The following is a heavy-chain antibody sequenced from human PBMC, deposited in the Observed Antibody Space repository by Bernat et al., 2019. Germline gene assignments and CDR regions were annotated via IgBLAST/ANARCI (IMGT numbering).Heavy chain of an antibody. D-gene: IGHD6-19*01. CDR1: GFTFSTYD. CDR2: IGTSADT. J-gene: IGHJ3*02. V-gene: IGHV3-13*04. Sequence: EVQLVESGGGLLQPGGSLRLSCAASGFTFSTYDFHCVRQATGKGLEWVSAIGTSADTYYAGSVKGRFTISRENARNSVYLQMNSLRAGDTAVYYCARAQNIAVAGPGAFDIWGQGTMVTVSS. CDR3: ARAQNIAVAGPGAFDI.